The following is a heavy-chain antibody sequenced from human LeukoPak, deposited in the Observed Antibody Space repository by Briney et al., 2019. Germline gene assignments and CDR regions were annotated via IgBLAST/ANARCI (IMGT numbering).Heavy chain of an antibody. Sequence: GGCRRLSSAVSAPTLTRFTMDWVRPPPGDGLGWFEYSGPGYSGVSYADSVKGRFTVTRDNAKLYLQMNRLRADDTAFYYCATDPWFTARDGFDHWGPGTLVTVSS. CDR1: APTLTRFT. V-gene: IGHV3-48*04. J-gene: IGHJ4*02. CDR2: SGPGYSGV. D-gene: IGHD2-21*02. CDR3: ATDPWFTARDGFDH.